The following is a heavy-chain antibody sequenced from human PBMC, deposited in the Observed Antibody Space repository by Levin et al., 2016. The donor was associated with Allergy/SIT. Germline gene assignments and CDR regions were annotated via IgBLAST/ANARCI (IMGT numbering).Heavy chain of an antibody. Sequence: ASVKVSCKASGYTFTSYGISWVRQAPGQGLEWMGWISAYDGNTNYAQKFQGRVTMTTDTSTSTAYMELRSLRSDDTAVYYCARDSQRYFDWSLTDHCYMDVWGKGTTVTVSS. D-gene: IGHD3-9*01. V-gene: IGHV1-18*01. CDR2: ISAYDGNT. CDR3: ARDSQRYFDWSLTDHCYMDV. CDR1: GYTFTSYG. J-gene: IGHJ6*03.